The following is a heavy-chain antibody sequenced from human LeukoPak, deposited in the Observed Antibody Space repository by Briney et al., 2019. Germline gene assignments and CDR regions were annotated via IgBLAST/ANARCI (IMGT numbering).Heavy chain of an antibody. Sequence: TGGSLRLSCAASGFTFSNFWMNWVRQAPGKGLEWVANIKQDGSVKHYVDSVKGRFTISRDNTKNSLYLQMNSLRAEDTAVYYCARLNYYDSSGYDYWGQGTLVTVSS. V-gene: IGHV3-7*03. D-gene: IGHD3-22*01. CDR1: GFTFSNFW. CDR2: IKQDGSVK. CDR3: ARLNYYDSSGYDY. J-gene: IGHJ4*02.